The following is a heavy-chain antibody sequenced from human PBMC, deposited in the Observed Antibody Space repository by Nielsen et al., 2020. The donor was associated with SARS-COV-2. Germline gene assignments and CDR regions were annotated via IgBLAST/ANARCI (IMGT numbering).Heavy chain of an antibody. CDR1: GYTFTSYG. CDR3: ASLGGVYGSGSYYYYGMDV. CDR2: ISAYNGNT. V-gene: IGHV1-18*01. D-gene: IGHD3-10*01. Sequence: ASVKVSCKASGYTFTSYGISWVRQAPGQGLEWMGWISAYNGNTNYAQKLQGRVTMTTDTSTSTAYMELRSLRAEDTALYYCASLGGVYGSGSYYYYGMDVWGQGTTVTVSS. J-gene: IGHJ6*02.